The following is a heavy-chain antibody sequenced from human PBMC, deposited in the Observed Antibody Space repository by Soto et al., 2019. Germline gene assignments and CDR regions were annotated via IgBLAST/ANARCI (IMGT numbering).Heavy chain of an antibody. J-gene: IGHJ4*01. Sequence: EVQVLESGGCLVQPGGSLRLSCAASGFTFSNYAMNWVRQAPGKGLAWVSGISATGVKTYSADSVKGRFTMSRDNSKDKVYLDMNSLRAEDTAVYYRTKSRSAMIYSFDFLGLGALVTVPA. CDR1: GFTFSNYA. CDR3: TKSRSAMIYSFDF. CDR2: ISATGVKT. V-gene: IGHV3-23*01. D-gene: IGHD3-16*01.